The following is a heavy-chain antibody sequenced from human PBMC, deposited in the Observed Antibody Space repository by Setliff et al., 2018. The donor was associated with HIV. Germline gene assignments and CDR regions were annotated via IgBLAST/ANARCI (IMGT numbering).Heavy chain of an antibody. J-gene: IGHJ3*02. CDR1: GGTFSSYA. CDR3: ARGLGYSSSWYDTFDI. D-gene: IGHD6-13*01. CDR2: IIPIFGTA. Sequence: GASVKVSCKASGGTFSSYAISWVRQAPGQGLEWMGGIIPIFGTANYAQKFQGRVTITADESTSTAYMELSSLRSEDTAAYYCARGLGYSSSWYDTFDIWGQGTMVTVSS. V-gene: IGHV1-69*13.